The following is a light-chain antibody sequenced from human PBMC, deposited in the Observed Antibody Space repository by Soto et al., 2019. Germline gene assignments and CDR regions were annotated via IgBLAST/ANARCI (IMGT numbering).Light chain of an antibody. V-gene: IGKV3-20*01. CDR2: GAS. CDR3: QQYGSSPT. Sequence: EIVLTQSPGTLSLSPVEIATLCSRASQSVSSSYLAWYQQKPGQAPRLLIYGASSRATGIPDRFSGSGSGTDFTLTISRLEPEDFAVYYCQQYGSSPTFGQGTKGDIK. J-gene: IGKJ1*01. CDR1: QSVSSSY.